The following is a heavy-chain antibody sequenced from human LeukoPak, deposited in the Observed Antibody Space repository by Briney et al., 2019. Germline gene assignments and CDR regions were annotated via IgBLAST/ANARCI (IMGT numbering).Heavy chain of an antibody. J-gene: IGHJ5*02. CDR1: GGSFSGYY. Sequence: PSETLSLTCAVYGGSFSGYYWSWIRQPPGKGLEWIGEINHSGSTNYNPSLKSRVTISVDTSKNQFSLKLSSVTAADTAVYYCARGVLYYDILTGRQYNWFDPWGQGTLIPVSS. CDR2: INHSGST. CDR3: ARGVLYYDILTGRQYNWFDP. V-gene: IGHV4-34*01. D-gene: IGHD3-9*01.